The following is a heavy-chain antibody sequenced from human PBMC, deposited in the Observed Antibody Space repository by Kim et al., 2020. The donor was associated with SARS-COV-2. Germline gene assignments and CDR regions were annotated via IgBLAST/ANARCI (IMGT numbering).Heavy chain of an antibody. J-gene: IGHJ4*02. D-gene: IGHD6-19*01. Sequence: SETLSLTCAVYGGSFSGYYWSWIRQPPGKGLEWIGEINHSGSTNYNPSLKSRVTISVDTSKNQFSLKLSSVTAADTAVYYCARRRRGGWARYCCDYWGKG. V-gene: IGHV4-34*01. CDR1: GGSFSGYY. CDR2: INHSGST. CDR3: ARRRRGGWARYCCDY.